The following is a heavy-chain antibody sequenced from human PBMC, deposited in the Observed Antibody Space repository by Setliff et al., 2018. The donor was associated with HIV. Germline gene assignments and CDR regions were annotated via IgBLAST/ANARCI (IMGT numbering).Heavy chain of an antibody. V-gene: IGHV3-30*06. CDR1: GFSFRSYG. D-gene: IGHD3-10*01. CDR2: ISYDGSNK. J-gene: IGHJ6*02. CDR3: ARSVIGYYYYGMDV. Sequence: PGGSLRLSCAASGFSFRSYGMHWVRQAPGKGLEWVAVISYDGSNKYYAGSVKGRFTISRDNSKDTLYLQMNSLRAEDTAVYYCARSVIGYYYYGMDVWGQGTLVTVSS.